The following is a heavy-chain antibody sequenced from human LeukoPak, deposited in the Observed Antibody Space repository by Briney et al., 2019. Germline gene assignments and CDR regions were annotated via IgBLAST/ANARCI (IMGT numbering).Heavy chain of an antibody. CDR3: ARENVATGSWFDP. V-gene: IGHV1-69*04. J-gene: IGHJ5*02. Sequence: ASVKVSCKASGGTFSSYAISWVRQAPGQGLEWMGRIIPILGIANYAQKFQGRVTITADKSTSTAYMELSSLRSEDTAVYYCARENVATGSWFDPWGQGTLVTVSS. CDR1: GGTFSSYA. D-gene: IGHD5-12*01. CDR2: IIPILGIA.